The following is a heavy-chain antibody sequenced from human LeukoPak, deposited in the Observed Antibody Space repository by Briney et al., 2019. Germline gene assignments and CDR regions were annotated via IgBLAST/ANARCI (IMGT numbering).Heavy chain of an antibody. Sequence: PETLSLTCTVSGGSISGDYWSWVRQSPGQGLEWFGYIWYGGITTYNPSLKSRLTISLYNKNQFSLKLASVTAADTAVYYCARVPAYDWSGSTRGSIDFWGQGILVTVSS. CDR1: GGSISGDY. J-gene: IGHJ4*02. V-gene: IGHV4-59*01. CDR3: ARVPAYDWSGSTRGSIDF. D-gene: IGHD3-22*01. CDR2: IWYGGIT.